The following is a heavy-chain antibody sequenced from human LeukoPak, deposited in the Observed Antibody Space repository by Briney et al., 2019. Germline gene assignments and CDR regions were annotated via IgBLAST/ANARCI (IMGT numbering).Heavy chain of an antibody. CDR1: GFTFSDYY. D-gene: IGHD2-2*01. CDR3: RGCSCTSCYDY. Sequence: GGSLRLSCAASGFTFSDYYMSWIRQAPGKGLEWVSYISSSGSTISYADSVMGRFTISRDNAKNSLYLQMNSLRAEDTAVYYCRGCSCTSCYDYWGQGTLVTVSS. V-gene: IGHV3-11*01. CDR2: ISSSGSTI. J-gene: IGHJ4*02.